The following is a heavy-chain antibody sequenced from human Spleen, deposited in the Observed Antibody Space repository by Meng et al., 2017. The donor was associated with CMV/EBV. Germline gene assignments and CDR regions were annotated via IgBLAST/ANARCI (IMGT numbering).Heavy chain of an antibody. CDR3: AKDRESGSYPTGWFDP. V-gene: IGHV3-23*01. CDR2: ISGSGGST. J-gene: IGHJ5*02. CDR1: GFTVSSYA. Sequence: GFTVSSYAMSWVRQAPGKGLEWVSAISGSGGSTYYADSVKGRFTISRDNSKNTLYLQMNSLRAEDTAVYYCAKDRESGSYPTGWFDPWGQGTLVTVSS. D-gene: IGHD1-26*01.